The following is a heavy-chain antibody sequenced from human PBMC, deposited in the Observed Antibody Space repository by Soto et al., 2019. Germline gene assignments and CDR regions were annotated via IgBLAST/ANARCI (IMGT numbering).Heavy chain of an antibody. CDR2: ISAYNSNT. J-gene: IGHJ4*02. V-gene: IGHV1-18*01. Sequence: GASVKVSCKASGYTFTSYGISWVRQAPGQGLEWMGWISAYNSNTNYAQKLQGRVTMTTDTSTSTAYMELRSLRSDDTAVYYCARVQWDIVVVADDYWGQGTLVTVSS. CDR1: GYTFTSYG. D-gene: IGHD2-2*01. CDR3: ARVQWDIVVVADDY.